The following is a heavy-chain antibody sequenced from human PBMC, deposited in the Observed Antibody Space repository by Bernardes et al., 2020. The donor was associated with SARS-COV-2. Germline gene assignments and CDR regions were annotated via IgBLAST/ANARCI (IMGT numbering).Heavy chain of an antibody. J-gene: IGHJ4*02. CDR3: ASFYGDYVGGLVDY. V-gene: IGHV4-61*01. CDR2: IYYSGST. Sequence: SETLSLTCTVSGGSVSSGSYYWSWIRQPPGKGLEWIGYIYYSGSTNYNPSLKSRVTISVDTSKNQFSLKLSSVTAADTAVYYCASFYGDYVGGLVDYWGQGTLVTVSS. CDR1: GGSVSSGSYY. D-gene: IGHD4-17*01.